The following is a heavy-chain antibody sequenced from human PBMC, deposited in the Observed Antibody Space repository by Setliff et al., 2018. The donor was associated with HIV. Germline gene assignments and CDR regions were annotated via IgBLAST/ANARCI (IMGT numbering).Heavy chain of an antibody. D-gene: IGHD3-16*01. V-gene: IGHV1-46*01. J-gene: IGHJ4*02. CDR3: ARDATYDYVWGTSSLVLDY. CDR1: GYTFTSYY. CDR2: INPGDGST. Sequence: ASVKASCKASGYTFTSYYIYWVRQAPGQGLQWMGIINPGDGSTIYAQKFQGRVTMTRDTSTSTLYMELSSLRSEDTAVYYCARDATYDYVWGTSSLVLDYWGQGTLVTVSS.